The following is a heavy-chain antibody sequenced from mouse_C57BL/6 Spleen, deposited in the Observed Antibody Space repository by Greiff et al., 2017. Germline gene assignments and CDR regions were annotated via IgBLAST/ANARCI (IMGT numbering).Heavy chain of an antibody. D-gene: IGHD2-1*01. CDR3: ALIYQGFAY. Sequence: QVQLKQSGAELVMPGASVKLSCKASGYTFTSYWMHWVKQRPGQGLEWIGEIDPSDSYTNYNQKFKGKSTLTVDKSSSTAYMQLSSLTSEDSAVYYCALIYQGFAYWGQGTLVTVSA. CDR1: GYTFTSYW. J-gene: IGHJ3*01. V-gene: IGHV1-69*01. CDR2: IDPSDSYT.